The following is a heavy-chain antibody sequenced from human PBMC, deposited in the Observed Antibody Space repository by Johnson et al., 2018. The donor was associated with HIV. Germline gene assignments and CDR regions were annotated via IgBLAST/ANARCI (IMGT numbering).Heavy chain of an antibody. J-gene: IGHJ3*02. Sequence: VQLVESGGGVVRPGGSLRLSCAASGFTFSSYWMHWVRQAPGKGLVWVSRINSDGSSTSYVDSVKGRFTISRDNSKNTLYLQMNSLRAEDTAVYYCARGQSNGLNRGAFDIWGQGTMVTVSS. D-gene: IGHD6-19*01. CDR1: GFTFSSYW. V-gene: IGHV3-74*02. CDR2: INSDGSST. CDR3: ARGQSNGLNRGAFDI.